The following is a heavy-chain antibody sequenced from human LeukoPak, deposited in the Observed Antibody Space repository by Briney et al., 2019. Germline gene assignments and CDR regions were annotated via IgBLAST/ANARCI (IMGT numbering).Heavy chain of an antibody. Sequence: PSETLSLTRTVSGGSISIYYWNWIRQPPGKGLEWIGYIYNSGSSTIYNPSLKSRVTISVDTSKNQFSLRLSSVTAADTAVYFCVRDRELTYWGQGTLVTVSS. V-gene: IGHV4-59*01. CDR1: GGSISIYY. D-gene: IGHD3-10*01. CDR2: IYNSGSST. J-gene: IGHJ4*02. CDR3: VRDRELTY.